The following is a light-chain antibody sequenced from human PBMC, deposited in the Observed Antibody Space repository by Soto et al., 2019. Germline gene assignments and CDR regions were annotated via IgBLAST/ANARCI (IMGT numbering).Light chain of an antibody. J-gene: IGLJ1*01. CDR3: SSYTSTNTLV. CDR1: SSVVGAYNY. V-gene: IGLV2-14*03. CDR2: DVN. Sequence: QSVLTQPASVSGSPGQSIAISCTGTSSVVGAYNYVCWYQQYPGKAPKLMIYDVNIRPSGVSDRFSGSKSGNTASLTISGLQAQDEADYYCSSYTSTNTLVFGTGTKVTVL.